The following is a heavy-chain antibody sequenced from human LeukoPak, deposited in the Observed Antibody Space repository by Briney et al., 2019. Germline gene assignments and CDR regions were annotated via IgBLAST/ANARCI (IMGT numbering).Heavy chain of an antibody. CDR2: ISAYNGNT. CDR3: VRRGRRGSSPPYYYYYYGMDV. D-gene: IGHD6-6*01. CDR1: GYTFTSYG. Sequence: ASVKVSCKASGYTFTSYGISWVRQAPGQGLEWMGWISAYNGNTNYAQKLQGRVTMTTDTSTSTAYMELRSLRSDDTAVYYCVRRGRRGSSPPYYYYYYGMDVWGQGTTVTVSS. V-gene: IGHV1-18*01. J-gene: IGHJ6*02.